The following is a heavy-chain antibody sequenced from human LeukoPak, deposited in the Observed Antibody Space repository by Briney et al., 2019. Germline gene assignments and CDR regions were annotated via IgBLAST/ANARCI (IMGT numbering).Heavy chain of an antibody. CDR1: GFSFSSYG. V-gene: IGHV3-30*18. Sequence: GMSLRLSCAASGFSFSSYGVHWVRQAPGKGLEWVAVISYDGSYSYYADSVKGRFTISRDNSKNTLYLQMNSLRAEDTAVYYCAKGREYYGSGPFDYWGQGTVVTVSS. D-gene: IGHD3-10*01. CDR3: AKGREYYGSGPFDY. J-gene: IGHJ4*02. CDR2: ISYDGSYS.